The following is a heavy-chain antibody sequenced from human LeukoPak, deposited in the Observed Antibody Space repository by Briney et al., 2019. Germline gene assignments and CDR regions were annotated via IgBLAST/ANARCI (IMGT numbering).Heavy chain of an antibody. J-gene: IGHJ4*02. CDR3: ARGPRYYYGSGSYLIDY. CDR2: INSDGSST. V-gene: IGHV3-74*01. CDR1: GFTFSSYW. D-gene: IGHD3-10*01. Sequence: PGGSLRLSCAASGFTFSSYWMHWVRQAPGKGLVWVSRINSDGSSTSYADSVKGRFTISRDNAKNTLYLQMNSLRAEDTAVYYCARGPRYYYGSGSYLIDYWGQGTLVTVSS.